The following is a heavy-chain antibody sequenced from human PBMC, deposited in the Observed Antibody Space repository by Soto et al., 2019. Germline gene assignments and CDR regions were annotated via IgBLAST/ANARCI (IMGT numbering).Heavy chain of an antibody. J-gene: IGHJ6*03. D-gene: IGHD2-15*01. CDR1: GFTVSSKY. CDR3: ARDGLPCSGGRCYGVPMDL. CDR2: IYSGGST. V-gene: IGHV3-66*01. Sequence: EVQLVESGGGLVQPGGSLRLSCAASGFTVSSKYMSWVRQAPGRGLECVSLIYSGGSTSYADSVKGRFTISRDNSKNTLYLKMNSLRDEDTAVYYCARDGLPCSGGRCYGVPMDLWGKGTTVTVSS.